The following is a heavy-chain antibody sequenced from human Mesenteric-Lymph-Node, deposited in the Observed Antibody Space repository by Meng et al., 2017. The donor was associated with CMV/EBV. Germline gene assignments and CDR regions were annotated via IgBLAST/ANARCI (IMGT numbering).Heavy chain of an antibody. D-gene: IGHD3-22*01. V-gene: IGHV3-30*04. CDR1: GITFDSYA. CDR2: ISHDGNNK. CDR3: ARVWLGDYYDSTTYYFHAFQI. Sequence: GESLKISCAASGITFDSYAISWVRQAPGKGLEWVAVISHDGNNKYYADSVKGRFTISRDNSKNTLSLQMNSLRAEDTAFYYCARVWLGDYYDSTTYYFHAFQIWAKGQWSPSPQ. J-gene: IGHJ3*02.